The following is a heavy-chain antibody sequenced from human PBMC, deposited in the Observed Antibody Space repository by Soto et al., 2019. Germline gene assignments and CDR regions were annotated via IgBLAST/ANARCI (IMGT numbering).Heavy chain of an antibody. V-gene: IGHV5-51*01. Sequence: GESLKISCKGSGYSFNSYWIGWVRQMPGKGLEWMGIIYPGDSDTRYSPSFQGQVTISADKSIITAYLQWSSLKASDTALYYCARCGQVSSFSNWGPGTLVTVSS. D-gene: IGHD6-6*01. CDR3: ARCGQVSSFSN. CDR2: IYPGDSDT. CDR1: GYSFNSYW. J-gene: IGHJ4*02.